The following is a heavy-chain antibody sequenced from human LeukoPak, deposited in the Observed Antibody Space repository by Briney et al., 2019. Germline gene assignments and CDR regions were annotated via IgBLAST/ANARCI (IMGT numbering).Heavy chain of an antibody. D-gene: IGHD2-21*01. CDR2: IYYSGST. CDR1: GGSISSYY. Sequence: SETLSLTCTVSGGSISSYYWSWIRQPPGKGLECIGYIYYSGSTNYNPSPKSRVTISVDTSKNQFSLRVSSVTAADTAVYYCARHLNNCGDDCYIFDYWGQGTLVTVSS. J-gene: IGHJ4*02. V-gene: IGHV4-59*08. CDR3: ARHLNNCGDDCYIFDY.